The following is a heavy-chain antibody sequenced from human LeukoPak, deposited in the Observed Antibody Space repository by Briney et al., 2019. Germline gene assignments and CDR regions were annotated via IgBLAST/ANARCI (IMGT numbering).Heavy chain of an antibody. CDR1: GGSFSGYY. Sequence: PSETLSLTCAVYGGSFSGYYWSWIRQPPGKGLEWIGEINHSGSTNYNPSLKSRVTISVDTSKNQFSLKLSSVTAADTAVYYCARGVVKGGAFDIWGQGTMVTVSS. CDR3: ARGVVKGGAFDI. J-gene: IGHJ3*02. V-gene: IGHV4-34*01. CDR2: INHSGST. D-gene: IGHD3-16*01.